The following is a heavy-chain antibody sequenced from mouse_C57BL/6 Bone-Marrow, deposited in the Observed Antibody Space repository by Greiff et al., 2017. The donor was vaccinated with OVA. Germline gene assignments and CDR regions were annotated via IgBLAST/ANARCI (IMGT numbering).Heavy chain of an antibody. J-gene: IGHJ4*01. D-gene: IGHD2-2*01. CDR1: GFNIKDYY. CDR2: IDPEDGDT. V-gene: IGHV14-1*01. Sequence: EVKLMESGAELVRPGASVKLSCTASGFNIKDYYMHWVKQRPEQGLEWIGRIDPEDGDTEYAPKFQGKATMTADTSSNTAYLQLSSLTSEDTAVYYCTLYGYDEGYAMDYWGQGTSVTVSS. CDR3: TLYGYDEGYAMDY.